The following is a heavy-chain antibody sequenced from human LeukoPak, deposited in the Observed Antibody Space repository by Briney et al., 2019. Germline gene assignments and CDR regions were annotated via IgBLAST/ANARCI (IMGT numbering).Heavy chain of an antibody. J-gene: IGHJ4*02. CDR2: ASGNGGST. D-gene: IGHD1-20*01. Sequence: GGSLRLSCAASGFTFSSYAMSCVRQAPGKGLEWVSGASGNGGSTFYADSVKGRFTISRDNSKNTLYLQMNSLRVEDTALYYCAKDRITVTPYSFDYWGQGTLVTVSS. CDR1: GFTFSSYA. CDR3: AKDRITVTPYSFDY. V-gene: IGHV3-23*01.